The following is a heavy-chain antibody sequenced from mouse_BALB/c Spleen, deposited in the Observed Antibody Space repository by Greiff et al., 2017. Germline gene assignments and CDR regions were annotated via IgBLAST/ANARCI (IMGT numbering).Heavy chain of an antibody. CDR3: ARDYGNAMDY. CDR1: GFNIKDTY. V-gene: IGHV14-3*02. D-gene: IGHD2-1*01. Sequence: EVKLQESGAELVKPGASVKLSCTASGFNIKDTYMHWVKQRPEQGLEWIGRIDPANGNTKYDPKFQGKATITADTSSNTAYLQLSSLTSEDTAVYYCARDYGNAMDYWGQGTSVTVSS. J-gene: IGHJ4*01. CDR2: IDPANGNT.